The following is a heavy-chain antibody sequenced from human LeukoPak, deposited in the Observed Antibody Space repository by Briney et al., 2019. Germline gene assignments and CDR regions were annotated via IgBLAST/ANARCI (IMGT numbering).Heavy chain of an antibody. CDR2: IYYSGST. Sequence: PSETLSLTCTVSGGSISSYYWSWIRQPPGKGLEWIGYIYYSGSTNYNPSLKSRVTISVDTSKNQFSLKLSSVTAADTAVYYCARGRAGPNIVFDYWGQGTLVTVSS. CDR1: GGSISSYY. D-gene: IGHD5-12*01. CDR3: ARGRAGPNIVFDY. J-gene: IGHJ4*02. V-gene: IGHV4-59*01.